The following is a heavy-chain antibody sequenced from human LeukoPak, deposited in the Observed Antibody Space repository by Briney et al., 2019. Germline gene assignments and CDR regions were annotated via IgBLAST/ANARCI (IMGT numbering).Heavy chain of an antibody. CDR2: ISYDGSKK. CDR1: GFTFSSYG. CDR3: AKDLTPYCSGGSCYPLVFDY. D-gene: IGHD2-15*01. Sequence: GRSLRLSCAASGFTFSSYGMHWVRQAPGTGLEWVAVISYDGSKKYYADSVKGRFTISRDNSKNTLYLQMNSLRAEDTAVYYCAKDLTPYCSGGSCYPLVFDYWGQGTLVTVSS. V-gene: IGHV3-30*18. J-gene: IGHJ4*02.